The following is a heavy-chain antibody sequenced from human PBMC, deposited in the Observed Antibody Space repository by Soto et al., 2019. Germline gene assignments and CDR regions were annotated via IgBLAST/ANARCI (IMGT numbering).Heavy chain of an antibody. D-gene: IGHD3-10*01. CDR3: AKDLRPGYYGSGTPFYGMDV. V-gene: IGHV3-30*18. J-gene: IGHJ6*02. CDR1: GFTFSSYG. CDR2: ISYDGSNK. Sequence: GGSLRLSCAASGFTFSSYGMHWVRQAPGKGLEWVAVISYDGSNKYYADSVKGRFTISRDNSKNTLYLQMNSLRAEDTAVYYCAKDLRPGYYGSGTPFYGMDVWGQGTTVTVSS.